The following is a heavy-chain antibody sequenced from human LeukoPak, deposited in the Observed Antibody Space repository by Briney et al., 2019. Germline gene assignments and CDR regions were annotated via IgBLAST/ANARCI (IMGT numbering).Heavy chain of an antibody. CDR3: ARPIRDDFWSGFDY. V-gene: IGHV3-23*01. J-gene: IGHJ4*02. D-gene: IGHD3-3*01. CDR1: GFTFSNYA. CDR2: ISGSGDYT. Sequence: GGSLRLSRAASGFTFSNYAMSWVRQAPGKGLEWVSTISGSGDYTYYADSVKGRFTISRDNSKNTLYLEVNSLRAEDTAVYYCARPIRDDFWSGFDYWGQGTLVTVSS.